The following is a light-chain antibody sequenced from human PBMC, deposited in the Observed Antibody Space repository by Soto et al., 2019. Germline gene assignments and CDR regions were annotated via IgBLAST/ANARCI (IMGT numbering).Light chain of an antibody. CDR2: DVS. Sequence: QSVLTQPASVSGSPGQSITISCTGTSSDVGGYNYVSWYQQHPGKATKLMIYDVSNRPSGVSNRFSASKSANTASLTITGLQAEDEDDYYCSSYTSSSTLAVVFGGGTQLTVL. CDR1: SSDVGGYNY. V-gene: IGLV2-14*01. CDR3: SSYTSSSTLAVV. J-gene: IGLJ2*01.